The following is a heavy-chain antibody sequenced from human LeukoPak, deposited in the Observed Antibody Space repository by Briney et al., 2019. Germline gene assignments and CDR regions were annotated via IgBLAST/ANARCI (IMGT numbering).Heavy chain of an antibody. Sequence: SQTLSLTCTVSGGSISSGGYYWSWIRQHPGKGLEWIGYIYYSGSTYYNPSLKSRVTISVGTSKNQFSLKLSSVTAADTAVYYCARDLTDSSGYRAFDIWGQGTMVTVSS. J-gene: IGHJ3*02. D-gene: IGHD3-22*01. CDR2: IYYSGST. V-gene: IGHV4-31*03. CDR3: ARDLTDSSGYRAFDI. CDR1: GGSISSGGYY.